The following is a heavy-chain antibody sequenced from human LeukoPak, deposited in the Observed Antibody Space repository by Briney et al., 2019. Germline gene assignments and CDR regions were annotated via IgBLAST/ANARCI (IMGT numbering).Heavy chain of an antibody. D-gene: IGHD2-2*02. Sequence: GGSLRLSCAASGFTFSTSAMSWVRQAPGKGLEWVSAISGSGGSTYYADSVKGRFTISRDNPKNTLYLQMNSLRAEDTAVYYCAKDGHCSSTSCYTYDYWGQGTLVTVSS. CDR1: GFTFSTSA. J-gene: IGHJ4*02. CDR2: ISGSGGST. V-gene: IGHV3-23*01. CDR3: AKDGHCSSTSCYTYDY.